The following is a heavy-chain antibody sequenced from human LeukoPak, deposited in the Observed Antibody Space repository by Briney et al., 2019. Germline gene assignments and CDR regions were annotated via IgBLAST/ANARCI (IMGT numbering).Heavy chain of an antibody. V-gene: IGHV3-30*18. D-gene: IGHD5-12*01. J-gene: IGHJ4*02. CDR2: ISYDGSNK. CDR1: GFTFSSYA. Sequence: GGSLRLSCAASGFTFSSYAMHWVRQAPGKGLEWVAVISYDGSNKYYADSVKGRFTISRDNSKNTLYLQMNSLRAEDTAVYYCAKQMVVATNYFDYWGQGTLVTVSS. CDR3: AKQMVVATNYFDY.